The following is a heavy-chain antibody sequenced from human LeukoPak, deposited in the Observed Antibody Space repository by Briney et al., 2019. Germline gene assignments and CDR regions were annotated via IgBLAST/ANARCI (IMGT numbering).Heavy chain of an antibody. Sequence: GSVKVSCKASGYTFTGYYMHWVRQAPGQGLEWMGWINPNSGGTNYAQKFQGRVTMTRDTSISTAYMELSRLRSDDTAVYYCARDYYGSGSYYMGYFGYCGQGTLVSVS. J-gene: IGHJ4*02. D-gene: IGHD3-10*01. CDR2: INPNSGGT. CDR3: ARDYYGSGSYYMGYFGY. V-gene: IGHV1-2*02. CDR1: GYTFTGYY.